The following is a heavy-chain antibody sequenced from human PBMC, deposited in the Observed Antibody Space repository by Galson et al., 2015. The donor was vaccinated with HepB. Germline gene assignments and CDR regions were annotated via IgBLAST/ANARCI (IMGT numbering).Heavy chain of an antibody. D-gene: IGHD5-18*01. CDR2: ISYDGSNK. CDR3: ARGVDTAMVSWFDP. J-gene: IGHJ5*02. V-gene: IGHV3-30*04. CDR1: GFTLSSYA. Sequence: SLRLSCAASGFTLSSYAMHWVRQAPGKGLEWVAVISYDGSNKYYADSVKGRFTISRDNSKNTLYLQMNSLRAEDTAVYYCARGVDTAMVSWFDPWVQGTLVTVSS.